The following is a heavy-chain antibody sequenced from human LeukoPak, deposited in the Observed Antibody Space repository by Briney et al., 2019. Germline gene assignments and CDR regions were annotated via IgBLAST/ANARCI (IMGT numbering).Heavy chain of an antibody. CDR2: MNPNSGNT. Sequence: ASVKVSCKASGYTFTSYDINWVRQATGQGLEWMGWMNPNSGNTGYAQKFQGRVTMTRNTSISTAYMELSSLRSEGTAVYYCARIYSGSYFHTFDPWGQGTLVTVSS. D-gene: IGHD1-26*01. V-gene: IGHV1-8*01. J-gene: IGHJ5*02. CDR3: ARIYSGSYFHTFDP. CDR1: GYTFTSYD.